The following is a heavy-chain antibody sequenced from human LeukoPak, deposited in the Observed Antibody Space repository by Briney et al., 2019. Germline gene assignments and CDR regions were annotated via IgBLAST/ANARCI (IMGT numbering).Heavy chain of an antibody. Sequence: PGGSLRLSCAASGFTFSDYYMSWIRQAPGKGLEWVSYISSSGSTIYYADSVKGRFTISRDISKNTLYLQMNSLRSEDTAVYYCAKAPISYCSSTSCSSPPSHWGQGTLVTVSS. CDR1: GFTFSDYY. CDR2: ISSSGSTI. CDR3: AKAPISYCSSTSCSSPPSH. D-gene: IGHD2-2*01. J-gene: IGHJ4*02. V-gene: IGHV3-11*04.